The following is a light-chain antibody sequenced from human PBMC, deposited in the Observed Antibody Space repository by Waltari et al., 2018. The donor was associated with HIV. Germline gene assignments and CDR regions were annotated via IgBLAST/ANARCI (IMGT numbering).Light chain of an antibody. CDR2: KDR. Sequence: SYELTQPPSVSVSPGQPARTTCSGDALPKPYAYWYQQRPGQAPVLVIYKDRKRPSGIPERFSGSSSGTTVTLTISGVQAEDETDYYCQSADSSGTYVVFGGGTKLTVL. CDR1: ALPKPY. J-gene: IGLJ2*01. CDR3: QSADSSGTYVV. V-gene: IGLV3-25*03.